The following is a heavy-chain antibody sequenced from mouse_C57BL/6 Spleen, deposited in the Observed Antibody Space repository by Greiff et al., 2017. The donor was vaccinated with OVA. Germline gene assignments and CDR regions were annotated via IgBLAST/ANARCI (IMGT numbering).Heavy chain of an antibody. D-gene: IGHD1-1*01. V-gene: IGHV1-81*01. CDR1: GYTFTSYG. J-gene: IGHJ3*01. CDR2: IYPRSGNT. Sequence: QVQLQQSGAELARPGASVKLSCKASGYTFTSYGISWVKQRTGQGLEWIGEIYPRSGNTYYNEKFKGKATLTAAKSSSTAYMELRSLTSEDSAVYFCARGSITTVPPEDWFAYWGQGTLVTVSA. CDR3: ARGSITTVPPEDWFAY.